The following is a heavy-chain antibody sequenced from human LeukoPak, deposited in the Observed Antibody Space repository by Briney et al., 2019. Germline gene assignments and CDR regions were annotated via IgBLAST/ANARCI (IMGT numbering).Heavy chain of an antibody. CDR2: ISGSGGST. Sequence: GGSLRLSCAASGFTFSSYVMSWGRQAPGKELKGGSAISGSGGSTYYADSLTGRFTISRDNDKTSLYLPLNSMRAEDTAVYYCARSLVVGANYPSHWGQGTLVTVSS. CDR3: ARSLVVGANYPSH. V-gene: IGHV3-23*01. D-gene: IGHD2-15*01. J-gene: IGHJ4*02. CDR1: GFTFSSYV.